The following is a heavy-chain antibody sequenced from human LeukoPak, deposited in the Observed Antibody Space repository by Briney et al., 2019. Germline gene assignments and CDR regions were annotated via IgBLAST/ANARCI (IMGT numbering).Heavy chain of an antibody. CDR1: GGSISSYY. J-gene: IGHJ4*02. V-gene: IGHV4-4*07. CDR2: IYTSGST. D-gene: IGHD3-10*01. CDR3: ARETPTYYHGSGSYYEDY. Sequence: PSETLSLTCTVSGGSISSYYWSWIRQPAGKGLEWIGRIYTSGSTNYNPSLKSRVTMSVDTSKNQFSLKLSSVTAADTAVYYCARETPTYYHGSGSYYEDYWGQGTLVTVSS.